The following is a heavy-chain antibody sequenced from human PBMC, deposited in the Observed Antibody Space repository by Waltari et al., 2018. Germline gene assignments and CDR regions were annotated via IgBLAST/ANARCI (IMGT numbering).Heavy chain of an antibody. V-gene: IGHV1-69*01. Sequence: QVQLVQSGAEVKKPGSSVKVSCKASGGTFSSYAISWVRQAPGKGLEWMGGIIPIFGKANDAQKFQGRVTIAANESTSTAYMELSSLRSEDTAVYYYARAFLRFLEANWFDPWGQGTLVTVSS. CDR3: ARAFLRFLEANWFDP. D-gene: IGHD3-3*01. J-gene: IGHJ5*02. CDR2: IIPIFGKA. CDR1: GGTFSSYA.